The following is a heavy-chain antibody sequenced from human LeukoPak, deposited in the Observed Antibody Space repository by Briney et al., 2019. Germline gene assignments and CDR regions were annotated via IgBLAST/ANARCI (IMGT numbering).Heavy chain of an antibody. Sequence: ASVKVSCKASGYSFIGYYMHWVRQAPGQGLEWMGWIKSNSGGTHYAQKFQGRVTMTRDTSITTAYMELSRLTSDDTAVYYCARLRLLWFGTDAFDIWGQGTMVTVSS. CDR3: ARLRLLWFGTDAFDI. CDR2: IKSNSGGT. V-gene: IGHV1-2*02. D-gene: IGHD3-10*01. CDR1: GYSFIGYY. J-gene: IGHJ3*02.